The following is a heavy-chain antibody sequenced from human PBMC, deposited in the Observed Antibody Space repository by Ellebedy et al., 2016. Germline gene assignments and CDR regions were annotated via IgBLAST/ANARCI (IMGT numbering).Heavy chain of an antibody. CDR2: INSDGSST. CDR1: GFTFSSYW. Sequence: HTGGSLRLSCAASGFTFSSYWMHWVRQAPGKGLVWVSRINSDGSSTNYADSVKGRFTISGDNAKKTLYLQMNNLRAEDTAVYYCAGATYSGTHGGYFDSWGQGTLVTVSS. D-gene: IGHD1-26*01. CDR3: AGATYSGTHGGYFDS. V-gene: IGHV3-74*01. J-gene: IGHJ4*02.